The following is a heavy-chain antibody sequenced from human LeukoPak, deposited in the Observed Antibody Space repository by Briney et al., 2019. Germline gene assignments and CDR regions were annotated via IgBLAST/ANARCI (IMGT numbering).Heavy chain of an antibody. D-gene: IGHD3-22*01. CDR3: TRVKGYYDSSGYYKAHAFDI. CDR2: IYYSGSP. V-gene: IGHV4-59*01. Sequence: SETLSLTCTVSGGSISSFYWSWIRQPPGKGLECIGYIYYSGSPNYNPSLKSRVTISVDRSKNQFSLKLSSVTAADTAVYYCTRVKGYYDSSGYYKAHAFDIWGQGTMVTVSS. CDR1: GGSISSFY. J-gene: IGHJ3*02.